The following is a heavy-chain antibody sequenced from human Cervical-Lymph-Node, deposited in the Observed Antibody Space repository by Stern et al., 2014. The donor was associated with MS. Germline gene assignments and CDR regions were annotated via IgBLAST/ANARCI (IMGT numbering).Heavy chain of an antibody. CDR3: ARDGYCSGGSCYSYFDS. D-gene: IGHD2-15*01. V-gene: IGHV3-33*01. CDR2: IWYDGSHK. Sequence: QMQLVQSGGGVVQPGRSLRLSCAASGFTFSSYGMYWVRQAPGKGLEWVAVIWYDGSHKFCADSVKGRFTISRDNSKNTLYLQMNSLRAKDTAVYYCARDGYCSGGSCYSYFDSWGQGTLVTVSS. CDR1: GFTFSSYG. J-gene: IGHJ4*02.